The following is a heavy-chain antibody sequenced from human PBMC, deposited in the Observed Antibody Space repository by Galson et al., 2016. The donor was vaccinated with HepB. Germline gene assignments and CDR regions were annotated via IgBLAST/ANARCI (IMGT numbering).Heavy chain of an antibody. CDR2: IYYSGST. V-gene: IGHV4-31*03. J-gene: IGHJ3*02. Sequence: TLSLTCTVSGGSISTGCYFWSWIRQHPGKGPECLGYIYYSGSTYYNPALKSRVTISVDTSKNQFSLELTSVTTADTAVYYCARQKETLRYCSGGDCYSGGAFDIWGQGTMVTVSS. CDR1: GGSISTGCYF. CDR3: ARQKETLRYCSGGDCYSGGAFDI. D-gene: IGHD2-15*01.